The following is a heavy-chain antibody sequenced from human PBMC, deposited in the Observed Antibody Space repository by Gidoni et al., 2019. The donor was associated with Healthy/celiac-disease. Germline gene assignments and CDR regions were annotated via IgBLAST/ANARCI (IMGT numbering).Heavy chain of an antibody. D-gene: IGHD2-15*01. V-gene: IGHV3-23*01. J-gene: IGHJ4*02. CDR3: AKGGWGLQDFFDY. Sequence: EVQLLESGGGLVQPGGSLRLSCAASGFTFSSYAMSWVRQAPGKGLGWGSAISGSGGSTYYADSVKGRFTIARDNSKNTLYLQINSLRAEDTAVYYCAKGGWGLQDFFDYWGQGTLVTVSS. CDR1: GFTFSSYA. CDR2: ISGSGGST.